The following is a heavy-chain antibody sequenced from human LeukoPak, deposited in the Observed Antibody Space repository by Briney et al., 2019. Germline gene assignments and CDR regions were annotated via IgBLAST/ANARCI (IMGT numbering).Heavy chain of an antibody. V-gene: IGHV4-4*02. CDR1: GGSISRSIW. J-gene: IGHJ3*02. CDR3: ASKAIGLENAFDI. CDR2: IHHSGSA. D-gene: IGHD3/OR15-3a*01. Sequence: PSETLSLTCAVSGGSISRSIWWSWVRQPPGKGLQWLAEIHHSGSANCNPSLKSRATISVDKSKNQFSLNLNSVTAADTAVYYCASKAIGLENAFDIWGQGTMVTVSS.